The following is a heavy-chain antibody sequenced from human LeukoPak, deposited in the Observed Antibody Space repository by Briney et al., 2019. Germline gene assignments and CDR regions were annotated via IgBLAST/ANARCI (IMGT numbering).Heavy chain of an antibody. CDR2: IYSDGST. CDR3: ARRQIYFDY. J-gene: IGHJ4*02. V-gene: IGHV4-4*09. Sequence: SETLSLTCTVSGGSISPYFWSWIRQPPGKGLEWIGYIYSDGSTKYNPSLKSRVTISLDTSKNQLSLKLSSVTAADTAVHYCARRQIYFDYWGQGTLVTVSS. CDR1: GGSISPYF.